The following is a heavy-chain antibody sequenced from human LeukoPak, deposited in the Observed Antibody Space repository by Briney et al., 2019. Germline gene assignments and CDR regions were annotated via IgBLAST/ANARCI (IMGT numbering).Heavy chain of an antibody. CDR1: GFTFSSYG. Sequence: GGSLRLSCAASGFTFSSYGMHWVRQAPGKGLEWVAVISYDGSNKYYADSVKGRFTISRDTSKNTLYLQMNSLRAEDTAVYYCAKDGLWFGDLTYFDYWGQGVLVTVSS. V-gene: IGHV3-30*18. D-gene: IGHD3-10*01. CDR3: AKDGLWFGDLTYFDY. J-gene: IGHJ4*02. CDR2: ISYDGSNK.